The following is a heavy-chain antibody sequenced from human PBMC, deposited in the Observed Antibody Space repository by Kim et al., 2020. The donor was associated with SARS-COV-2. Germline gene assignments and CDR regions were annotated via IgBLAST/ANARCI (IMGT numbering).Heavy chain of an antibody. CDR2: INHSGST. CDR3: AREGPPSITIFGVRSYYYYMDV. CDR1: GGSFSGYY. D-gene: IGHD3-3*01. Sequence: SETLSLTCAVYGGSFSGYYWSWIHQPPGKGLEWIGEINHSGSTNYNPSLKSRVTISVDTSKNQFSLKLSSVTAADTAVYYCAREGPPSITIFGVRSYYYYMDVWGKGTTVTVSS. V-gene: IGHV4-34*01. J-gene: IGHJ6*03.